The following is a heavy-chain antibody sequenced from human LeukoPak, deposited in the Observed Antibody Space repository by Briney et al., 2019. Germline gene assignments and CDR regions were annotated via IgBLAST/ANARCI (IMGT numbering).Heavy chain of an antibody. J-gene: IGHJ4*02. Sequence: ASVKVSCKASGYTFTGYYMHWVRQAPGQGLEWMGWINPNSGGTNYAQKFQGRVTMTGDTSISTAYMELSRLRSDDTAVYYCARDYGSGSYYFDYWGQGTLVTVSS. V-gene: IGHV1-2*02. CDR2: INPNSGGT. CDR1: GYTFTGYY. CDR3: ARDYGSGSYYFDY. D-gene: IGHD3-10*01.